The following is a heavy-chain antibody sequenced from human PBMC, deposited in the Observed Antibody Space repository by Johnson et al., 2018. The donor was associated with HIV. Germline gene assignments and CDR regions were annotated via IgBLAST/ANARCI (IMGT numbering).Heavy chain of an antibody. D-gene: IGHD2-2*01. CDR3: ARAANVVLPAGTFDI. V-gene: IGHV3-20*04. Sequence: DVQVVESGGGVVRPGGSLRLSCAASGFTFDDYGMSWVRQAPGKGLEWVSGINWNGGSTGYADSVKGRFTISRDNSKNTLYLQMNSLGAEDTAVYYCARAANVVLPAGTFDIWGRGTMVTVSS. J-gene: IGHJ3*02. CDR1: GFTFDDYG. CDR2: INWNGGST.